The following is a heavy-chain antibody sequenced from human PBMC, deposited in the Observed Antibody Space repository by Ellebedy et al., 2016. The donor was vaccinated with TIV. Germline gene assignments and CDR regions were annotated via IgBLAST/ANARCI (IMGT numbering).Heavy chain of an antibody. J-gene: IGHJ4*02. CDR3: VKEKKGDWGIVRYFDWILYDY. Sequence: GESLKISCAASGFTFSSYAMSWVRQAPGKGLEWVSAIVGGGGPTYYADSVKGRFTMSRDNSKNTLYLQMSSLRAEDTAVYYCVKEKKGDWGIVRYFDWILYDYWGQGTLVTVSS. V-gene: IGHV3-23*01. CDR1: GFTFSSYA. CDR2: IVGGGGPT. D-gene: IGHD3-9*01.